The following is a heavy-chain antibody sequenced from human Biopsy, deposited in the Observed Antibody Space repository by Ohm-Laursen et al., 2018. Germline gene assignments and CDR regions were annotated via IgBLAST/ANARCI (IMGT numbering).Heavy chain of an antibody. CDR1: GFTFSSYA. Sequence: SLRLSCAASGFTFSSYAMSWVRQAPGKGLEWVSGISGSGGTTDYADSVKGRFTISRDKSKNTLYLQLNSLGAEDTAIYYCAGSSPGANDYFQHWGQGTLVTVSS. J-gene: IGHJ1*01. CDR3: AGSSPGANDYFQH. V-gene: IGHV3-23*01. CDR2: ISGSGGTT. D-gene: IGHD4/OR15-4a*01.